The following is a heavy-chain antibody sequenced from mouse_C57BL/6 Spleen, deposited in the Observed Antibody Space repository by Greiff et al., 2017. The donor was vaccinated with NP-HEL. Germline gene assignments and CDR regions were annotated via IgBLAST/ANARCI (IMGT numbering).Heavy chain of an antibody. CDR3: ARERFDY. CDR1: GFTFSDYG. V-gene: IGHV5-17*01. Sequence: EVKLVESGGGLVKPGGSLKLSCAASGFTFSDYGLHWVRQASEKGLEWVAYISSGSSTIYYADTVKGRFTISRDNAKNTLFLQMTSLRSEDTAMYYCARERFDYWGQGTTLTVSS. CDR2: ISSGSSTI. J-gene: IGHJ2*01.